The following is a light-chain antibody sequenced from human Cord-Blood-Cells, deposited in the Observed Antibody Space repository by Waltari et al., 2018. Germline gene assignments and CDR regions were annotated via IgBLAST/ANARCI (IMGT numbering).Light chain of an antibody. CDR1: KLGDNY. CDR2: QDS. V-gene: IGLV3-1*01. J-gene: IGLJ1*01. CDR3: QAWDRSSAYV. Sequence: SYELTQPPSVSVSPGQTASITCSGDKLGDNYACWYHQKPGQSPVLVIYQDSKRPSGIPVRFSGSNSGNTATLTISGTQAMDEADYYCQAWDRSSAYVFGTGNKVTVL.